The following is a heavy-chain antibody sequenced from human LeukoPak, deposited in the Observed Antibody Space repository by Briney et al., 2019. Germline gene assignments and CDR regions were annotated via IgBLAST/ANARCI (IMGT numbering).Heavy chain of an antibody. CDR3: VKDVSYGSGSYYGMGV. CDR1: GFSFSSYG. CDR2: ISYDGSNK. V-gene: IGHV3-30*18. J-gene: IGHJ6*02. Sequence: PGGSLRPSCAASGFSFSSYGMHWVRQAPGKGLEWVAVISYDGSNKYYADSVKGRFTISRDNSKNTLYLQMNSLRAEDTAVYYCVKDVSYGSGSYYGMGVWGQGTTVTVSS. D-gene: IGHD3-10*01.